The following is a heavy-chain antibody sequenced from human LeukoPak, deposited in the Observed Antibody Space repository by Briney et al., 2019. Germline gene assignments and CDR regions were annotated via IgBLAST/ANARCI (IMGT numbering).Heavy chain of an antibody. J-gene: IGHJ3*02. Sequence: GGSLRLSCATSGFTISPYSMSWVRQAPGKGLEWVACISSSGSHTYYADSVKGRFIISRDNAKNSMSLHINSLRVEDTAMYFCARGDVDYYDSSGSDAFDNWGQGTRVTVSS. CDR2: ISSSGSHT. D-gene: IGHD3-22*01. CDR1: GFTISPYS. V-gene: IGHV3-21*06. CDR3: ARGDVDYYDSSGSDAFDN.